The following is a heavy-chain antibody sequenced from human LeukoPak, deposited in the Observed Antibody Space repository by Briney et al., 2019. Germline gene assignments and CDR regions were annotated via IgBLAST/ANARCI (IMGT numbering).Heavy chain of an antibody. CDR3: ARRGGSLYYGSGQVNYYYYYYMDV. V-gene: IGHV3-74*01. CDR2: INSDGSTI. CDR1: GFTFSSNW. Sequence: QAGGSLRLSCAASGFTFSSNWMNWVRQAPGKGLVWVSRINSDGSTITYADSVKGRFTISRDNAKNSLYLQMNSLRAEDTAVYYCARRGGSLYYGSGQVNYYYYYYMDVWGKGTTVTISS. D-gene: IGHD3-10*01. J-gene: IGHJ6*03.